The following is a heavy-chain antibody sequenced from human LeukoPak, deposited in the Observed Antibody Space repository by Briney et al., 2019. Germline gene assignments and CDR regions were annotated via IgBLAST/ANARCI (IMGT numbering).Heavy chain of an antibody. CDR1: GFIVSSNY. CDR2: IYRGGST. D-gene: IGHD2-2*01. CDR3: ARDIVPAAPEYFQH. Sequence: PGGSLRLSCAASGFIVSSNYMSWVRQAPGKGLEWVSVIYRGGSTYYADSVKGRFTISRDNSKNTLYLQMNSLRAEDTAVYYCARDIVPAAPEYFQHWGQGTLVTVSS. V-gene: IGHV3-66*01. J-gene: IGHJ1*01.